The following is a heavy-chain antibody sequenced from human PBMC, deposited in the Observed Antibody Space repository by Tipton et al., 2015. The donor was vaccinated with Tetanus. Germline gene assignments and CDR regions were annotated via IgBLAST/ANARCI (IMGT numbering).Heavy chain of an antibody. Sequence: LRLSCTVSGGSISSDGAYWSWIRQHPGKGLEWIGYIYYTGNTYYNPSLKSRLTISLDTSKNQFSLRLSSLSAADTAVYFCARRGGGSTFDHWGQGTLVTVSS. CDR2: IYYTGNT. V-gene: IGHV4-31*02. CDR3: ARRGGGSTFDH. D-gene: IGHD1-26*01. CDR1: GGSISSDGAY. J-gene: IGHJ4*02.